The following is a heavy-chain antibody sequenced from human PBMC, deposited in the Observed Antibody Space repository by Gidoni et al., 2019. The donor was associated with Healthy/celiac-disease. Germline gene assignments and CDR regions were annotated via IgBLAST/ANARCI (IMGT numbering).Heavy chain of an antibody. CDR1: GGSSSRSSSY. CDR2: FYSRGST. J-gene: IGHJ5*02. Sequence: QLQLQESGPGLGKTSETLSLTCSGAGGSSSRSSSYWGWIRQPPGKGLEWIGSFYSRGSTYSNPSLQSRVTISVDTSKNQFSLKVSSVTAADTAVYYCARRSPIVGARGGWFDPWGQGTLVTVSS. CDR3: ARRSPIVGARGGWFDP. D-gene: IGHD1-26*01. V-gene: IGHV4-39*01.